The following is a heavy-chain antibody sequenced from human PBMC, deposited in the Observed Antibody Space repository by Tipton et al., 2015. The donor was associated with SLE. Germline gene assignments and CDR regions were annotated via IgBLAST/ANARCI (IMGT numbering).Heavy chain of an antibody. CDR3: ASGRAVAGGDYFDN. D-gene: IGHD6-19*01. V-gene: IGHV4-59*01. J-gene: IGHJ4*02. CDR2: IYYSGST. Sequence: TLSLTCTVSGGSISSYYWSWIRQPPGKGLEWIGYIYYSGSTNYNPSLKSRVTISVDTSKNQFSLKLSSVTAADTAVYYCASGRAVAGGDYFDNGGQETRVTVSS. CDR1: GGSISSYY.